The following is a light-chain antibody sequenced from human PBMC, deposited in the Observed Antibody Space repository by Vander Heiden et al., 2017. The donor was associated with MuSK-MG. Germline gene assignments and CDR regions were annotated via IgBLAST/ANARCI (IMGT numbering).Light chain of an antibody. J-gene: IGKJ1*01. Sequence: EIVMTQSPATLSVSPGERATLSCRASQSVSTNLAWYQQKPGQAPRLLILGASTRATGIPARFSGSGSGTEFTLTIRSLQSEDFAVYYCQHVHNLPRTFGQGTQVEIK. V-gene: IGKV3-15*01. CDR3: QHVHNLPRT. CDR1: QSVSTN. CDR2: GAS.